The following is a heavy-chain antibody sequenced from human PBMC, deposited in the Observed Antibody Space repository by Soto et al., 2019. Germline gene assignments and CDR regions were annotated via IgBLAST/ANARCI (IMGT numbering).Heavy chain of an antibody. CDR1: GGSVSSSSCY. D-gene: IGHD2-21*02. J-gene: IGHJ4*02. CDR3: ASTSSVTAAPFDY. Sequence: SETLSLTCTVSGGSVSSSSCYWGWIRQPPGKGLEWIGSIYHSGSTNYNPSLKSRVTISVDKSKNQFSLKLSSVTAADTAVYYCASTSSVTAAPFDYWGQGTLVTVSS. V-gene: IGHV4-39*07. CDR2: IYHSGST.